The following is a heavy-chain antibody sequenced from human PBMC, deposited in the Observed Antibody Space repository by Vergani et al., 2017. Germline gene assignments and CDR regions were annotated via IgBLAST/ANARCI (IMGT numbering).Heavy chain of an antibody. Sequence: QVQLVQSGAEVKKPGSSVKVSCKASGGTFSSYVISWVRQAPGKGVEWMGGIIPIFGTANYAQKFQGRVTITADESTSTAYMELSSLRSEDTAVYYCARAAAGTVYWFDPWGQGTLVTVSS. CDR3: ARAAAGTVYWFDP. CDR1: GGTFSSYV. CDR2: IIPIFGTA. D-gene: IGHD6-13*01. J-gene: IGHJ5*02. V-gene: IGHV1-69*01.